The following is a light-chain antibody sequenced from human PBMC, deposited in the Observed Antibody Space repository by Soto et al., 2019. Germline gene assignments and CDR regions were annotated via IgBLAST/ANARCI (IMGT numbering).Light chain of an antibody. Sequence: QSVLTQPRSVSGSPGQSVTISCTGTSSDVGGYNYVSWYQQHPGKAPKLMIYDVNKRPSGVPDRFSGSKSGNTASLTISGLQAEDEADYYCCSYAGSYTLYVFRTGTKVPVL. V-gene: IGLV2-11*01. CDR3: CSYAGSYTLYV. CDR1: SSDVGGYNY. J-gene: IGLJ1*01. CDR2: DVN.